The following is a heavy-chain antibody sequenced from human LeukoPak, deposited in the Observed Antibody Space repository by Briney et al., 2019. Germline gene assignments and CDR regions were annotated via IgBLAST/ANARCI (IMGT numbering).Heavy chain of an antibody. CDR3: AKDQGYYDSSRIDY. CDR2: ISGSGGST. Sequence: PGGSLRLSCAASGFTFSSYAMSWVRQAPGKGLEWVSAISGSGGSTYYADSVKGRFTISRDNSKNTLYLQTNSLRAEDTAVYYCAKDQGYYDSSRIDYWGQGTLVTVSS. D-gene: IGHD3-22*01. J-gene: IGHJ4*02. V-gene: IGHV3-23*01. CDR1: GFTFSSYA.